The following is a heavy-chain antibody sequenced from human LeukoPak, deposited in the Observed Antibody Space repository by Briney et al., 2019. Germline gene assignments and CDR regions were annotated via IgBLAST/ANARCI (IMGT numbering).Heavy chain of an antibody. CDR2: IYYSGST. J-gene: IGHJ4*02. V-gene: IGHV4-59*01. Sequence: SETLSLTCTVSGGSISSYYWSWIRQPPGKGLEWIGYIYYSGSTNYNPSLKSRVTISVDTSKNQFSLKLSSVTAADTAVYYCASGHYYGSGSYFDYWGQGTLVTVSS. D-gene: IGHD3-10*01. CDR1: GGSISSYY. CDR3: ASGHYYGSGSYFDY.